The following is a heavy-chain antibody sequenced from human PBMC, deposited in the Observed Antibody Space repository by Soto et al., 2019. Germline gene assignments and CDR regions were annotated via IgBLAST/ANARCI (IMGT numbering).Heavy chain of an antibody. V-gene: IGHV1-3*01. CDR2: SNEGSGNS. CDR1: GYNFKNYA. Sequence: QVQLVQSGAEVKRPGASVRVSFKASGYNFKNYAIHWVRQAPGQRLEWMGWSNEGSGNSRYSQKFQGRVSITRDTSANPVYMDLSSLKDEDTAKYYGGRDDFAISGVVTLDYWGPGTLVTVSS. J-gene: IGHJ4*02. CDR3: GRDDFAISGVVTLDY. D-gene: IGHD2-8*02.